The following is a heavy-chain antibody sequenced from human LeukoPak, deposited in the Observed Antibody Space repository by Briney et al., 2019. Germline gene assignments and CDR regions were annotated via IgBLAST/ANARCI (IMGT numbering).Heavy chain of an antibody. D-gene: IGHD1-26*01. CDR3: ARDKIVGATNFDY. V-gene: IGHV3-7*03. CDR1: GFTLSNHW. Sequence: GGSLRLSCAASGFTLSNHWMTWVRQVPGRGPEWVANVNRDGSETYYLDSVKGRFTISKDNAKNSLYLQMNSLRAEDTALYHCARDKIVGATNFDYWGQGTLVTVSS. J-gene: IGHJ4*02. CDR2: VNRDGSET.